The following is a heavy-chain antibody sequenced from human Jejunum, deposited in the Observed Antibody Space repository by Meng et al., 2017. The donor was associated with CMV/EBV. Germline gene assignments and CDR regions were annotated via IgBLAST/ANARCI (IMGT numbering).Heavy chain of an antibody. V-gene: IGHV4-39*07. CDR1: GGSFRSTSYH. D-gene: IGHD4-11*01. CDR3: VRVDTMTTFLLDS. CDR2: ISYTGST. Sequence: GGSFRSTSYHWGWVRQSPGKGLEWVGSISYTGSTYYNPSLESRLTISVDRSKNQFSLRLTTATAADAAVYYCVRVDTMTTFLLDSWGQGTLVTVSS. J-gene: IGHJ4*02.